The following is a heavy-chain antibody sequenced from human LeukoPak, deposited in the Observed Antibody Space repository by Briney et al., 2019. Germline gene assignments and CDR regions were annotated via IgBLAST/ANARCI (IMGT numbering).Heavy chain of an antibody. V-gene: IGHV4-59*01. J-gene: IGHJ3*02. CDR1: GGSIRNYY. CDR3: ARVEGYSSTWSPFDI. CDR2: IHYTGST. D-gene: IGHD6-13*01. Sequence: PSETLSLTCTVPGGSIRNYYWSWIRQPPGRGLEWIGFIHYTGSTNYNPSLKSRVTIAVDTSKNKFSLKLTAVTAADTAVYYCARVEGYSSTWSPFDIWGQGTMVTVSS.